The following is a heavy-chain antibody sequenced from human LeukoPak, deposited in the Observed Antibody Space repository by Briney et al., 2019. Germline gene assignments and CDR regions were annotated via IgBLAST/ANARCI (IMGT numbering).Heavy chain of an antibody. D-gene: IGHD3-22*01. J-gene: IGHJ4*02. CDR3: AADYYDSSGYLNY. Sequence: ASVTVSCKASGFTFTSSAMQWVRQARGQRLEWIGWIVVGTGNTNYAQKFQERVTITGDMSTSTAYMELSSLRSEDTAVYYCAADYYDSSGYLNYWGQGTLVTVSS. CDR1: GFTFTSSA. CDR2: IVVGTGNT. V-gene: IGHV1-58*02.